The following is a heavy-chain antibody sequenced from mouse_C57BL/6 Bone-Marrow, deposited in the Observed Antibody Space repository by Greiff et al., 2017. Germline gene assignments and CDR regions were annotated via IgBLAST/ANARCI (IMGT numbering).Heavy chain of an antibody. D-gene: IGHD4-1*01. CDR1: GFTFSSYA. J-gene: IGHJ4*01. Sequence: EVHLVESGGGLVKPGGSLKLSCAASGFTFSSYAMSWVRQTPEKRLEWVATISDGGSYTYYPDNVKGRFTISRDNAKNNLYLQRSHLKSEDTAMYCGARGWDYYAMDYWGQGTSVTVSS. CDR2: ISDGGSYT. V-gene: IGHV5-4*01. CDR3: ARGWDYYAMDY.